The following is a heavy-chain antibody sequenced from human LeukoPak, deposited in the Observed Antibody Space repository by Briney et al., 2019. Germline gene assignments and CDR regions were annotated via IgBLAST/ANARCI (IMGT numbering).Heavy chain of an antibody. CDR1: GYTFTSYY. D-gene: IGHD3-22*01. CDR2: INPSGGST. V-gene: IGHV1-46*01. Sequence: ASVTVSCKASGYTFTSYYMHWVRQAPGQGLEWMGIINPSGGSTSYAQKFQGRVTMTRDTSTSTVYMELSSLRSEDTAVYYCARGSTNYYDSSGYYPDYWGQGTLVTVSS. CDR3: ARGSTNYYDSSGYYPDY. J-gene: IGHJ4*02.